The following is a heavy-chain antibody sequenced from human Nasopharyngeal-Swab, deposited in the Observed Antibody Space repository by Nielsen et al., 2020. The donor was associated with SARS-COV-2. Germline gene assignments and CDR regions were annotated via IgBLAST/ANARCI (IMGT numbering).Heavy chain of an antibody. J-gene: IGHJ4*02. CDR3: AKGGLFYCSSTSCYGFDY. Sequence: WIRQPLGKGLEWVAVISYDGSNKYYADSVKGRFTISRDNSKNTLYLQMNSLRAEDTAVYYCAKGGLFYCSSTSCYGFDYWGQGTLVTVSS. CDR2: ISYDGSNK. V-gene: IGHV3-30*18. D-gene: IGHD2-2*01.